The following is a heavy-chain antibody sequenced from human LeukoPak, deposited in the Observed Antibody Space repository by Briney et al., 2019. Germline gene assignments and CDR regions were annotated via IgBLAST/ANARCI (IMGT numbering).Heavy chain of an antibody. CDR2: INHSGST. CDR1: GGSFSGYY. V-gene: IGHV4-34*01. D-gene: IGHD6-19*01. Sequence: SETLSLTCAVYGGSFSGYYWSWIRQPPGKGLEWIGEINHSGSTNYNPSFKSRVTISVDTSNNQFSLKLSSVTAADTAVYYCARLAVEQWLVTGWYYYYGMDVWGQGTTVTASS. J-gene: IGHJ6*02. CDR3: ARLAVEQWLVTGWYYYYGMDV.